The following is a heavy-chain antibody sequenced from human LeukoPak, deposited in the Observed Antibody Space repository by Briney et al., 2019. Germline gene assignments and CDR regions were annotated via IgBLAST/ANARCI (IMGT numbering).Heavy chain of an antibody. Sequence: ASVKVSCKASGYTFTSYAMHWVRQAPGQGLEWMGWISAYNGNTNYAQKFQGRVTMTRDTSTSTVYMELSSLRSEDTAVYYCARDPPYYYGSGSHGPFFDYWGQGTLVTVSS. CDR2: ISAYNGNT. CDR3: ARDPPYYYGSGSHGPFFDY. D-gene: IGHD3-10*01. CDR1: GYTFTSYA. V-gene: IGHV1-3*01. J-gene: IGHJ4*02.